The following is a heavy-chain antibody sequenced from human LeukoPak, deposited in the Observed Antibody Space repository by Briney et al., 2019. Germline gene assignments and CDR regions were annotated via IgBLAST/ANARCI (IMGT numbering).Heavy chain of an antibody. D-gene: IGHD4-11*01. CDR3: AKESTYSVGC. CDR2: IRYDGSNK. J-gene: IGHJ4*02. V-gene: IGHV3-30*02. Sequence: GGSLRLSCAASGFSISSYGMHWVRQVPGKGLEWVSFIRYDGSNKYYVESVKGRFTISKDNSKNTLYLQMNSLTNEDTAMYYCAKESTYSVGCWGQGTLVTVSS. CDR1: GFSISSYG.